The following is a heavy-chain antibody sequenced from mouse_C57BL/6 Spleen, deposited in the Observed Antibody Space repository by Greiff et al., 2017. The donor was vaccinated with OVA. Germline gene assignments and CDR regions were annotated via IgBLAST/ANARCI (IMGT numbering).Heavy chain of an antibody. CDR1: GFTFSDYG. Sequence: EVKLEESGGGLVKPGGSLKLSCAASGFTFSDYGMHWVRKAPEKGLEWVAYISSGSSTIYYADTVKGRFTISRDNAKNTLFLQMTSLRSEDTAMYYCARSYYSNYFYAMDYWGQGTSVTVSS. V-gene: IGHV5-17*01. CDR3: ARSYYSNYFYAMDY. D-gene: IGHD2-5*01. CDR2: ISSGSSTI. J-gene: IGHJ4*01.